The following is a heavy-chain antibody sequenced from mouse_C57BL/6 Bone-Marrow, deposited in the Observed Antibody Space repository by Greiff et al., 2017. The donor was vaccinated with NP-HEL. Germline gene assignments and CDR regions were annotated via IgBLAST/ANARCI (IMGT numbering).Heavy chain of an antibody. CDR2: INPNNGGT. Sequence: VQLQQSGPELVKPGASVRMSCKASGYTFTDYNMHWVKQSHGKNLEWIGYINPNNGGTSYNQKFKGKATLTVNKSSSTAYMELRSLTSEDSAVYYCAREGSTTVVAGFDYWGQGTTLTVSS. D-gene: IGHD1-1*01. J-gene: IGHJ2*01. CDR3: AREGSTTVVAGFDY. CDR1: GYTFTDYN. V-gene: IGHV1-22*01.